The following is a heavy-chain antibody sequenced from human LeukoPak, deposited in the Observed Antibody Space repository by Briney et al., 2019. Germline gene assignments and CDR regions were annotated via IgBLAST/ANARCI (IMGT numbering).Heavy chain of an antibody. CDR2: IRYDGSNK. J-gene: IGHJ4*02. V-gene: IGHV3-30*02. Sequence: TGGSLRLSCAASGFTFSSYGMHWVRQAPGRGLEWVTFIRYDGSNKYYADSVKGRFTISRDNSKNTLYLEMNSLRAEDTAVYYCARDQLGWQQLSYWGQGTLVTVSS. CDR1: GFTFSSYG. CDR3: ARDQLGWQQLSY. D-gene: IGHD6-13*01.